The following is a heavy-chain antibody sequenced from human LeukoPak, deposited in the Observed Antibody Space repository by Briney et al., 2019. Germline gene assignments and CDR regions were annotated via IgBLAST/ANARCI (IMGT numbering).Heavy chain of an antibody. V-gene: IGHV4-61*01. J-gene: IGHJ5*02. Sequence: SQTLSLTCTVSGGSISSGSYYWSWIRQPPGKGLEWIGYIYYSGSTNYNPSLKSRVTISVDTSKNQSSLKLSSVTAADTAVYYCARDGGYSGYDYPYNWFDPWGQGTRVTVSS. D-gene: IGHD5-12*01. CDR2: IYYSGST. CDR1: GGSISSGSYY. CDR3: ARDGGYSGYDYPYNWFDP.